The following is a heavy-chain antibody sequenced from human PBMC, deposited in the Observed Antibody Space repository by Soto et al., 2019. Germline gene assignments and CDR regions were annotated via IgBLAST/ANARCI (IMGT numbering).Heavy chain of an antibody. V-gene: IGHV1-46*01. CDR1: GYTFTSYY. CDR3: ARDERGFLFYFDY. Sequence: QVQLVQSGAEVKKPGASVKVSCKASGYTFTSYYLHLVRQAPGQGLEWMGLINPSGGSTSYAQKFEGRVTMTRDTSTSTVYVELSSLRYEDTAVYYCARDERGFLFYFDYWGQGTLVIVSS. J-gene: IGHJ4*02. D-gene: IGHD3-10*01. CDR2: INPSGGST.